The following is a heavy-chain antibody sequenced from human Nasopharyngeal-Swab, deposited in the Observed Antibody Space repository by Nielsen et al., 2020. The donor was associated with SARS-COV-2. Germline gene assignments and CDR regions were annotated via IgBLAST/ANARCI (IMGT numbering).Heavy chain of an antibody. J-gene: IGHJ6*02. CDR3: AKDLVAATQGDYYYGMDV. Sequence: SLKISCAASGFTFDDYAMHWVRQAPGKGLEWVSGISWNSGSMGYADSVKGRFTISRDNAKNSLYLQMNSLRAEDTALYYCAKDLVAATQGDYYYGMDVWGQGTTVTVSS. CDR2: ISWNSGSM. V-gene: IGHV3-9*01. CDR1: GFTFDDYA. D-gene: IGHD2-15*01.